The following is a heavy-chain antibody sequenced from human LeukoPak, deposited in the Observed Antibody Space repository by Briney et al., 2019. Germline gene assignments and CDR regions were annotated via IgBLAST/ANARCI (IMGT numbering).Heavy chain of an antibody. CDR1: GGTFSIYA. J-gene: IGHJ4*02. V-gene: IGHV1-69*13. CDR3: ARGGYYYDSSGYSHLPDY. CDR2: IIPIVGTT. D-gene: IGHD3-22*01. Sequence: SVKVSCKASGGTFSIYAFSWVRQAPGQGLEWMGGIIPIVGTTNYAQMFQGRVTITADESTSTAYMELSSLRSEDTAVYYCARGGYYYDSSGYSHLPDYWGQGTLVTVS.